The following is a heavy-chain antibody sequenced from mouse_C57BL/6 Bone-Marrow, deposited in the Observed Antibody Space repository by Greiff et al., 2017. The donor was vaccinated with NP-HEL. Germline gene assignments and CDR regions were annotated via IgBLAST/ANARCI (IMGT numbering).Heavy chain of an antibody. Sequence: VKLMESGPGLVAPSQSLSITCTVSGFSLTSYAISWVRQPPGKGLEWLGVIWTGGGTNYNSALISRLSIRKDNPKSQVFFTMNSLQTEDTARYYCASPYAYDPLTGTNYAMDYWGQGTSVTVSS. J-gene: IGHJ4*01. CDR1: GFSLTSYA. D-gene: IGHD2-2*01. V-gene: IGHV2-9-1*01. CDR3: ASPYAYDPLTGTNYAMDY. CDR2: IWTGGGT.